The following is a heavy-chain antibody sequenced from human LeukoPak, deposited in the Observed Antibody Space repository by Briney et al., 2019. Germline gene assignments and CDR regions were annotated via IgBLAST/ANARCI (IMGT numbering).Heavy chain of an antibody. CDR3: ARDMVDSGSYYAAMDV. V-gene: IGHV1-8*01. CDR1: GYTFTSYD. CDR2: MNPNSGNT. J-gene: IGHJ6*04. Sequence: ASVKVSCKASGYTFTSYDINWVRQATGQGLEWMGWMNPNSGNTGNAQKFQGRVTMTRNTSISTAYMELSSLSSEDTAVYYCARDMVDSGSYYAAMDVWGKGTTVTVSS. D-gene: IGHD1-26*01.